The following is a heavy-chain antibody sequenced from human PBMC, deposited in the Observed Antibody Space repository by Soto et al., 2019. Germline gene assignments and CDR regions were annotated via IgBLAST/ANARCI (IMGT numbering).Heavy chain of an antibody. J-gene: IGHJ4*02. D-gene: IGHD5-12*01. CDR1: GGSFSGYY. CDR3: ARGLVRWLHAGPHFDY. CDR2: INHSGST. Sequence: SETLSLTCAVYGGSFSGYYWSWIRQPPGKGLEWIGEINHSGSTNYNPSLKSRVTISVDTSKNQFSLKLSSVTAADTAVYYCARGLVRWLHAGPHFDYWGQGTLVTVSS. V-gene: IGHV4-34*01.